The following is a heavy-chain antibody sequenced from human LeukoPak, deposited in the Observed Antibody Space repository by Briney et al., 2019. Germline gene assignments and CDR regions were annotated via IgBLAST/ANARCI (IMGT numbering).Heavy chain of an antibody. CDR3: ARASPGGIVVVPAAHFDY. J-gene: IGHJ4*02. D-gene: IGHD2-2*01. CDR2: ISAYNGNT. Sequence: GASVKVPCKASGYTFTSYGISWVRQAPGQGLEWMGWISAYNGNTNYAQKLQGRVTMTTDTSTSTAYMELRSLRSDDTAVYYCARASPGGIVVVPAAHFDYWGQGTLVTVSS. CDR1: GYTFTSYG. V-gene: IGHV1-18*01.